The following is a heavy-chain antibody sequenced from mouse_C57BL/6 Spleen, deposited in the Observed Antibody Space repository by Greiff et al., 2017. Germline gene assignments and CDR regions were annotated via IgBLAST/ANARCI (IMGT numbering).Heavy chain of an antibody. CDR3: ARSGGYYGYYFDD. D-gene: IGHD1-1*01. Sequence: HVQLQQPGAELVRPGSSVKLSCKASGYTFTSYWMHWVKQRPIQGLEWIGNIDPSDSETHYNQKFKDKATLTVDKSSSTAYMQLSSLTSEDSSVXYCARSGGYYGYYFDDWGQGTTLTVSS. CDR1: GYTFTSYW. J-gene: IGHJ2*01. CDR2: IDPSDSET. V-gene: IGHV1-52*01.